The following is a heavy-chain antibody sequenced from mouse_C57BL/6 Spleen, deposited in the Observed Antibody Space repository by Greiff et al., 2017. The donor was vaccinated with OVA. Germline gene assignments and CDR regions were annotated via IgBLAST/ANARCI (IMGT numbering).Heavy chain of an antibody. Sequence: EVKVIESGGGLVKPGGSLKLSCAASGFTFSDYGMHWVRQSPEKGLEWVAYISSGSRTIYYADTVKGRFTISRDNAKNTLFLQMTSLRSEDTAMYYGAREDYYGSSPYAMDYWGQGTSVTVSS. D-gene: IGHD1-1*01. CDR1: GFTFSDYG. CDR2: ISSGSRTI. J-gene: IGHJ4*01. CDR3: AREDYYGSSPYAMDY. V-gene: IGHV5-17*01.